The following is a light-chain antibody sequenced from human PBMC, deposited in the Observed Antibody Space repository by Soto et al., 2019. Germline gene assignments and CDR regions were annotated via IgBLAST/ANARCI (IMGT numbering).Light chain of an antibody. V-gene: IGLV2-14*03. J-gene: IGLJ1*01. CDR2: DVN. CDR1: GNDVGGYTF. CDR3: CSYTATTTYV. Sequence: QSVLNQPASVSGSPGQSISISCTGTGNDVGGYTFVSWYQQHPDKVPKLVIFDVNRRPSGVSDRFSGSKSVNAASLTISGLQAEDEAVYYCCSYTATTTYVLGTGTKVTVL.